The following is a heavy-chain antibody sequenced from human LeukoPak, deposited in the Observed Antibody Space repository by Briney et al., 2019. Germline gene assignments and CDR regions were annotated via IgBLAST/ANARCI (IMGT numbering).Heavy chain of an antibody. V-gene: IGHV1-2*02. D-gene: IGHD1-26*01. CDR2: INPNSGGT. Sequence: GASVKVSCKASGYTFTGYYMHWVRQAPGQGLEWMGWINPNSGGTNYAQKFQGGVTMTRNTSISTAYMELSRLRSDDTAVYYCARATQWELLRIDYWGQGTLVTVSS. CDR1: GYTFTGYY. CDR3: ARATQWELLRIDY. J-gene: IGHJ4*02.